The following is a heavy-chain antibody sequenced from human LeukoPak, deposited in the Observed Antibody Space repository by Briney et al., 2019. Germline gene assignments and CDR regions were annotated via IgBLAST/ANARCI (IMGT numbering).Heavy chain of an antibody. D-gene: IGHD1-26*01. V-gene: IGHV4-39*07. Sequence: SETLSLTCIISGGSISSTSDDSGWIRRPPGKGLDWIGTIYYSGNTYSNPSLQSRVTISVATSKTQFSLRLSSVTAADTALYYCARDHSSASYPYYYYYMDVWGEGTTVTVSS. CDR3: ARDHSSASYPYYYYYMDV. CDR2: IYYSGNT. CDR1: GGSISSTSDD. J-gene: IGHJ6*03.